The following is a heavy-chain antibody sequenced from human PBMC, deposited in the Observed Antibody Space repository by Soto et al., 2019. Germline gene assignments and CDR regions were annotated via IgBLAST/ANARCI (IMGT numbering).Heavy chain of an antibody. D-gene: IGHD1-7*01. Sequence: SQTLSLTCAISGDSVSSNNAAWNWIRQSPSRGLEWLGRTYYRSRWYNDYAVSVKSRITVNPNTSKNQFSLQLTSVTPEDTAVYYCAGTTSHYWYYMDVWGKGTTVTVSS. V-gene: IGHV6-1*01. CDR3: AGTTSHYWYYMDV. CDR1: GDSVSSNNAA. J-gene: IGHJ6*03. CDR2: TYYRSRWYN.